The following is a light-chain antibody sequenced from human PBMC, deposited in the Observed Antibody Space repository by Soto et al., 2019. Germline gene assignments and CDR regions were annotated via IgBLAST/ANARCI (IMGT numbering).Light chain of an antibody. Sequence: DIVMTQSPDSLTVSLGERATINCKSSQSVLSSSNNKNYSAWYQQKPGQPPKLLISWPSIRESGIPDRFSGGRSGTAFTLTISSLQTEDVAVYYWQQYYITPPFFCQGTKLEIK. CDR1: QSVLSSSNNKNY. V-gene: IGKV4-1*01. CDR2: WPS. J-gene: IGKJ2*01. CDR3: QQYYITPPF.